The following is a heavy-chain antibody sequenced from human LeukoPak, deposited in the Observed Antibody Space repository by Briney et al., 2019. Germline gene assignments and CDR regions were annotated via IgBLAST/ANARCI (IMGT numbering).Heavy chain of an antibody. V-gene: IGHV3-23*01. J-gene: IGHJ4*02. D-gene: IGHD2-21*02. CDR1: GFTFSSYA. Sequence: GGSLRLSCAASGFTFSSYAMSWVRQAPGKGLEWVSAISGSGGSTYYADSVKGRFTISRDNSKNTLYLQMNSLRAEDTAVYYCAKDLDNIVVVTALTYWGQGTLVTVSS. CDR3: AKDLDNIVVVTALTY. CDR2: ISGSGGST.